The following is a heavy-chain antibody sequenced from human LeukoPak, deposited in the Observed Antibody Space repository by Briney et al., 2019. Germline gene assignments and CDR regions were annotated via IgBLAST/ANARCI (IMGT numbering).Heavy chain of an antibody. CDR1: GYTFTIYG. CDR2: ISAYNGNT. Sequence: GASVTVSFKASGYTFTIYGISWVRQAPGQGLEWMGWISAYNGNTNYAQKLQGRVTMTTDTSTSTAYMELRSLRSDDMAVYYCARGPIPNWNYVDYYMDVWGKGTTVTVSS. CDR3: ARGPIPNWNYVDYYMDV. J-gene: IGHJ6*03. V-gene: IGHV1-18*03. D-gene: IGHD1-7*01.